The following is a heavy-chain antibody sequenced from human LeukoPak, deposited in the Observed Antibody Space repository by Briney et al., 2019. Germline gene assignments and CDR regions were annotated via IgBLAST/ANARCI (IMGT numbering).Heavy chain of an antibody. J-gene: IGHJ3*02. V-gene: IGHV4-34*01. D-gene: IGHD2-15*01. CDR1: GGSFSGYY. CDR2: INHSGST. Sequence: SETLSLTCAVYGGSFSGYYWSWIRQPPGKGLEWVGEINHSGSTNYNPSLKSRVTISVDKSKNQFSLNLSSVTAADTAMYYCASSGHTPPRAFDIWGQGTMVTVSS. CDR3: ASSGHTPPRAFDI.